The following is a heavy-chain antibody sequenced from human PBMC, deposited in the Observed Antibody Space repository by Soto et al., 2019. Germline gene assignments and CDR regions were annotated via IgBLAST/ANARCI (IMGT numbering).Heavy chain of an antibody. CDR1: GFTFSSYG. Sequence: SLRLSCAASGFTFSSYGMHWVRQAPGKGLEWVAVISYDGSNKYYADSVKGRFTISRDNSKNTLYLQMNSLRAEDTAVYYCAKSRGYSYGYHFDYWGQGTLVTVSS. CDR3: AKSRGYSYGYHFDY. V-gene: IGHV3-30*18. J-gene: IGHJ4*02. CDR2: ISYDGSNK. D-gene: IGHD5-18*01.